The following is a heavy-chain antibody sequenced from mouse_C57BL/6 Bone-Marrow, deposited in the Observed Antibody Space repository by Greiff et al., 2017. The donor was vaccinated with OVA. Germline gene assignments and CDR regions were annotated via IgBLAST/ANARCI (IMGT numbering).Heavy chain of an antibody. CDR3: ARSYYYGPYWDFDV. CDR1: GFSLTSYG. Sequence: VQLQESGPGLVQPSQSLSITCTVSGFSLTSYGVHWVRQSPGKGLEWLGVIWSGGSTDYNAAFISRLSISKDNSKSQVFFKMNILQADDTAIDYCARSYYYGPYWDFDVWGTGTTVTVSS. V-gene: IGHV2-2*01. J-gene: IGHJ1*03. CDR2: IWSGGST. D-gene: IGHD1-1*01.